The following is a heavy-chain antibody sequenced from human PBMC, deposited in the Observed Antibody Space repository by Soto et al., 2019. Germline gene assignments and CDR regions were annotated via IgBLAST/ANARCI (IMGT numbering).Heavy chain of an antibody. CDR3: ARTSYDILTGYAPNPFDY. Sequence: APVTVSCRASGYTCTSSGMRWVRPARGQRLEWMGWINAGNGKKKYSQKFQGRVTITRDTSSNTAYMGLSRLRSEDTAVYYCARTSYDILTGYAPNPFDYWGQGTLVTVSS. D-gene: IGHD3-9*01. V-gene: IGHV1-3*01. CDR1: GYTCTSSG. J-gene: IGHJ4*02. CDR2: INAGNGKK.